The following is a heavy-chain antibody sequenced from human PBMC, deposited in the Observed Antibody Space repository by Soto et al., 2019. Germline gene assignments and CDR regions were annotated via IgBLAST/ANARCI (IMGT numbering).Heavy chain of an antibody. CDR2: VRGNGDPP. Sequence: QAGGSLRLSCSASGFTFSSYAMHWVRQAPGKGLEYVSGVRGNGDPPFYADSVKGRSTISRDNSKNTLYLQMSSLSADDTAVYYCVKSRGGNNFDFFDWGQGALVTVSS. J-gene: IGHJ4*02. V-gene: IGHV3-64D*06. CDR1: GFTFSSYA. CDR3: VKSRGGNNFDFFD. D-gene: IGHD5-12*01.